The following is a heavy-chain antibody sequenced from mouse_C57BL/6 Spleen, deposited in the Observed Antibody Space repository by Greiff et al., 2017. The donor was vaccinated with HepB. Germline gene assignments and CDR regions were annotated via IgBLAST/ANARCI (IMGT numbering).Heavy chain of an antibody. D-gene: IGHD1-1*01. Sequence: EVQGVESGGGLVKPGGSLKLSCAASGFTFSSYTMSWVRQTPEKRLEWVATISGGGGNTYYPDSVKGRFTISRDNAKNTLYLQMSSLRSEDTALYYCARGEFITPSYWYFDVWGTGTTVTVSS. V-gene: IGHV5-9*01. CDR1: GFTFSSYT. CDR3: ARGEFITPSYWYFDV. J-gene: IGHJ1*03. CDR2: ISGGGGNT.